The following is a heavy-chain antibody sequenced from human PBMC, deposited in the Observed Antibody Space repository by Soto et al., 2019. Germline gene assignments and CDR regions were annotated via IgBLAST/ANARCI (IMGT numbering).Heavy chain of an antibody. V-gene: IGHV3-21*01. CDR3: ARARDDYDSSGYYTAAFDI. CDR1: GITFGSRA. D-gene: IGHD3-22*01. J-gene: IGHJ3*02. CDR2: ISSSSSYI. Sequence: EVQLLESGGDLVQPGGSLRISCVASGITFGSRAMSWVRQDPGEGLEWVSSISSSSSYIYYADSVKGRFTISRDNAKNSLYLQMNSLRAEDTAVYYWARARDDYDSSGYYTAAFDIWGQGTMVTVSS.